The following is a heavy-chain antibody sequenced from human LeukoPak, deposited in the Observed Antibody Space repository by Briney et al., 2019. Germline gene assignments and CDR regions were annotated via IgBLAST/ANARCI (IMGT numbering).Heavy chain of an antibody. CDR3: ARGGFGAKGLFDY. J-gene: IGHJ4*02. V-gene: IGHV4-61*02. CDR2: IYTSGST. Sequence: SETLSLTCTVSGGSISSGGYYRSWIRQPAGKGLEWIGRIYTSGSTNYNPSLKSRVTISVDTSKNQFSLKLSSVTAADTAVYYCARGGFGAKGLFDYWGQGTLVTVSS. D-gene: IGHD3-3*01. CDR1: GGSISSGGYY.